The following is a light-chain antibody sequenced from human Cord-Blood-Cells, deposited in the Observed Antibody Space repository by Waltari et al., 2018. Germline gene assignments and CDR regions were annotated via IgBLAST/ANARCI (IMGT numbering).Light chain of an antibody. V-gene: IGKV3-20*01. J-gene: IGKJ2*03. CDR2: GAS. CDR3: QQYGSSLYS. CDR1: QSVSSSY. Sequence: EIVLTQSPGTLSLSPGERATLSCRASQSVSSSYLAWYQQKPGQAPRLLIYGASSRATGIADRFSGSGSGTDFTLTISRLEPEDFAVYYCQQYGSSLYSVGQGTKVEIK.